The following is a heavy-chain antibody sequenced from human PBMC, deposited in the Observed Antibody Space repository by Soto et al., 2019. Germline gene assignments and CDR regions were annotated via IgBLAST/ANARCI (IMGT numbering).Heavy chain of an antibody. CDR3: ARGYSGSYLDY. CDR2: ISFDGNNK. Sequence: QVQLVGSGGGVVQPGRSLRLSCAASGFTFSSYALHWVRQAPGKGLEWVAIISFDGNNKYYADSVKGRFTISRDNTNNTLYLQMNSLRAEGTAVYSCARGYSGSYLDYWGQGTLVNVSS. J-gene: IGHJ4*02. CDR1: GFTFSSYA. V-gene: IGHV3-30-3*01. D-gene: IGHD1-26*01.